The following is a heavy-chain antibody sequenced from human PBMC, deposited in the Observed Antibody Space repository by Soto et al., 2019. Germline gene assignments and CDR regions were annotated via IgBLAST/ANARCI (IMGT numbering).Heavy chain of an antibody. V-gene: IGHV3-33*01. CDR2: LWFAGRNK. J-gene: IGHJ6*02. Sequence: QVQLVESGGGVVQPGRSLRLSCAASGFTFSSHGMHWVRQAPGKGLEWVAVLWFAGRNKYSADSGKGRCTISRDNPKNTPDEQMNSLRAEDTAVYYGARERGYSGDEAPRYDYGMDAWGQGTTVTVSS. D-gene: IGHD5-12*01. CDR3: ARERGYSGDEAPRYDYGMDA. CDR1: GFTFSSHG.